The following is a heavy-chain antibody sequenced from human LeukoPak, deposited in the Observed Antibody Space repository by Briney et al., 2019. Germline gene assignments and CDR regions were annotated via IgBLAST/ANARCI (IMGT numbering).Heavy chain of an antibody. J-gene: IGHJ4*02. V-gene: IGHV1-58*02. D-gene: IGHD3-22*01. CDR1: GFTFTSSV. Sequence: EASVKVSCKASGFTFTSSVMQWVRQARGQRLEWIGWIVVGSGNTNYAQSFQGRVTMTRDTSISTAYMELSRLRSDDTAVYYCARQDYYDSTGLDYWGQGTLVTASS. CDR2: IVVGSGNT. CDR3: ARQDYYDSTGLDY.